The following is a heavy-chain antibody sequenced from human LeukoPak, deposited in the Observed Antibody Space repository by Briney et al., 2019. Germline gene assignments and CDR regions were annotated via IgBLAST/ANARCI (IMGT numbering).Heavy chain of an antibody. CDR3: ARIAVAEDFDY. CDR1: GYTFTSYG. J-gene: IGHJ4*02. V-gene: IGHV1-8*02. D-gene: IGHD6-19*01. Sequence: ASVKVSCKASGYTFTSYGISWVRQATGQGLEWMGWMNPNSGNTGYAQKFQGRVTMTRNTSISTAYMELSSLRSEDTAVYYCARIAVAEDFDYWGQGTLVTVSS. CDR2: MNPNSGNT.